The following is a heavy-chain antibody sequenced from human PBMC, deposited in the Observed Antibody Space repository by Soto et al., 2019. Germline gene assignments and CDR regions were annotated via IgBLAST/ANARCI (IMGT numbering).Heavy chain of an antibody. V-gene: IGHV3-53*04. CDR1: GFTVSSNY. J-gene: IGHJ3*02. CDR3: ARDRQSSGWLDAFDI. Sequence: WGSLRLSCAASGFTVSSNYMSWVRLAPGKGLEWVSVIFTGGSTYYADSVKGRFTISRHSSMNTVYLQMDSLRAEDTAVYYCARDRQSSGWLDAFDIWGQGTMVTVSS. D-gene: IGHD6-19*01. CDR2: IFTGGST.